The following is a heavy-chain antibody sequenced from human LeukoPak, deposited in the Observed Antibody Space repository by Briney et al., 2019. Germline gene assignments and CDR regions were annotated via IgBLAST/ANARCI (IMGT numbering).Heavy chain of an antibody. V-gene: IGHV1-69*13. Sequence: GASVKVSCKASGGTFSSYAISWVRQAPGQGLEWMGGIIPIFGTANYAQKFQGRVTITADESTSTAYMELSSLRSEDTAVYYCARAPGYCSGGSCYSNFDYWGQGTLVTVSS. D-gene: IGHD2-15*01. J-gene: IGHJ4*02. CDR2: IIPIFGTA. CDR3: ARAPGYCSGGSCYSNFDY. CDR1: GGTFSSYA.